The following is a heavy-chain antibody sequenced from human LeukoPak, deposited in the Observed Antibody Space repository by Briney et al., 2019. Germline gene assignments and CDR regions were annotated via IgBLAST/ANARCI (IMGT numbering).Heavy chain of an antibody. D-gene: IGHD3-3*01. CDR2: IYTSGST. V-gene: IGHV4-61*02. CDR3: ARGVQVWSGYHNWFDP. J-gene: IGHJ5*02. Sequence: PSQTLSLTCTVSGGSISSGSYYWSWIRQPAGKGLEWIGRIYTSGSTNYNPSLKSRVTISVDTSENQFSLKLSSVTAADTAVYYCARGVQVWSGYHNWFDPWGQGTLVTVSS. CDR1: GGSISSGSYY.